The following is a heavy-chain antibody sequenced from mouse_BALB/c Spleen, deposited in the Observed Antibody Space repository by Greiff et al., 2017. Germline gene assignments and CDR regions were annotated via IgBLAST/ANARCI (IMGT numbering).Heavy chain of an antibody. CDR3: ARSSGSRGFAY. Sequence: VMLVESGAELAKPGASVKMSCKASGYTFTSYWMHWVKQRPGQGLEWIGYINPSTGYTEYNQKFKDKATLTADKSSSTAYMQLSSLTSEDSAVYYCARSSGSRGFAYWGQGTLVTVSA. V-gene: IGHV1-7*01. D-gene: IGHD1-1*01. CDR2: INPSTGYT. J-gene: IGHJ3*01. CDR1: GYTFTSYW.